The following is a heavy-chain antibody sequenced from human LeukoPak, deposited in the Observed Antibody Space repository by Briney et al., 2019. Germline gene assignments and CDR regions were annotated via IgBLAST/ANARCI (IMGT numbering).Heavy chain of an antibody. J-gene: IGHJ4*02. Sequence: PGGSLRLSCAASGFTFSSYWMHWVRQAPGKGLVWVSRINSDGSSTSYADSVKGQFTISRDNAKNTLYLQMNSLRAEDTAVYYCARDSGRFRGGPFDYWGQGTLVTVSS. CDR3: ARDSGRFRGGPFDY. D-gene: IGHD2-15*01. CDR1: GFTFSSYW. CDR2: INSDGSST. V-gene: IGHV3-74*01.